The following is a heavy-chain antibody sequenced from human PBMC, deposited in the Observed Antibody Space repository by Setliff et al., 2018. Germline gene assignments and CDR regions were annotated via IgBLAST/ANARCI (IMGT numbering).Heavy chain of an antibody. CDR1: GGTSSNYA. CDR3: ARGQGHYYDSSGCLDY. J-gene: IGHJ4*02. D-gene: IGHD3-22*01. V-gene: IGHV1-69*05. CDR2: IIPFFRTA. Sequence: SVKVSCKASGGTSSNYAVNWVRQAPGQGLEWMGGIIPFFRTANYAQNFQDRVTITTDKTTSTAFMELSSLRSEDTAVYFCARGQGHYYDSSGCLDYWGQGTLVTVSS.